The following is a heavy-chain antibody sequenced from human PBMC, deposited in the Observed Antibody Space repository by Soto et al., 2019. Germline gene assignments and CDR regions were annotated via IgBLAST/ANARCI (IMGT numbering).Heavy chain of an antibody. Sequence: QVQLQESGPGLVKPSETLSLTCTVSGGSINSYYWSWIRQPPGKGLEWIGYIYYSGSTNYTTSLESRVTISVVTSKSQFALKLGAVSAADTAVYYCARFYGLDAFDIWGQWTMVTVSS. CDR2: IYYSGST. CDR3: ARFYGLDAFDI. J-gene: IGHJ3*02. CDR1: GGSINSYY. D-gene: IGHD4-17*01. V-gene: IGHV4-59*08.